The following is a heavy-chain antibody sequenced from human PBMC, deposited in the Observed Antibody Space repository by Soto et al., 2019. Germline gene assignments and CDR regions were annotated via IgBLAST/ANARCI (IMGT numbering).Heavy chain of an antibody. CDR3: AKSLDLPSARMPYGQYDMDV. D-gene: IGHD2-15*01. CDR1: GYIFPSYG. V-gene: IGHV1-18*01. J-gene: IGHJ6*03. CDR2: ISGYNGNA. Sequence: ASVNVSCKASGYIFPSYGISWVRQAPGQGLEWMGWISGYNGNANFAQKFQGRVTMTTDTSTSTAYMELRSLRSDDTAEYYCAKSLDLPSARMPYGQYDMDVWRKGTTVTVSS.